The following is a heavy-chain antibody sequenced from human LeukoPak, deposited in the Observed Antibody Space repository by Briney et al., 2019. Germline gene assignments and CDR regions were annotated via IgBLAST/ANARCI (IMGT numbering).Heavy chain of an antibody. CDR1: GGSISSSNW. D-gene: IGHD6-13*01. CDR3: AIIIAAAAPDAFDI. J-gene: IGHJ3*02. CDR2: IYHSGST. Sequence: SETLSLTCAVSGGSISSSNWWSWVRQPPGKGLEWIGEIYHSGSTNYNPSLKSRVTILVGKSKNQFSLKLSSVTAADTAVYYCAIIIAAAAPDAFDIWGQGTMVTVSS. V-gene: IGHV4-4*02.